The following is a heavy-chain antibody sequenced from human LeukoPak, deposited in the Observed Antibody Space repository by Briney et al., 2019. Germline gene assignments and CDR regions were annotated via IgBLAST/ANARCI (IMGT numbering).Heavy chain of an antibody. CDR3: AREGATVTTYYYYYMDV. CDR2: IIPTFGTA. J-gene: IGHJ6*03. D-gene: IGHD4-17*01. V-gene: IGHV1-69*05. Sequence: ASVKVSCKASGGTFSSYAISWVRQAPGQGLEWMGRIIPTFGTANYAQKFQGRVTITTDESTSTAYMELSSLRSKDTAVYYCAREGATVTTYYYYYMDVWGKGTTVTVSS. CDR1: GGTFSSYA.